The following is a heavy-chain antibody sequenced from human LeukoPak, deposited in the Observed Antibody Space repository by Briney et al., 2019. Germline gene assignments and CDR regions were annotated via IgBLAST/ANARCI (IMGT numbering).Heavy chain of an antibody. CDR2: ISWNSGNI. D-gene: IGHD6-19*01. Sequence: PGGSLRLSCAASGFTFSSYEMNWVRQAPGKGLEWVSGISWNSGNIDYADSVKGRFTISRDNAKNSLYLQMNSLRAEDTALYYCTKGPSGIAVAGSPKYFQHWGQGTLVTVSS. CDR1: GFTFSSYE. J-gene: IGHJ1*01. CDR3: TKGPSGIAVAGSPKYFQH. V-gene: IGHV3-9*01.